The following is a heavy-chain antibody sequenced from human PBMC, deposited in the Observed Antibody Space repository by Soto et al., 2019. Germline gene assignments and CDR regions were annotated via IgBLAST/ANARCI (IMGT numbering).Heavy chain of an antibody. CDR3: ARQSQWEPAMGPDAFDI. Sequence: GASVKVSCKASGYTFTSYDINWVRQATGQGLEWMGWMNPNSGNTGYAQKFQGRVTMTRNTSISTAYMELSSLRSEDTAVYYCARQSQWEPAMGPDAFDIWGQGTMVTVSS. CDR2: MNPNSGNT. J-gene: IGHJ3*02. V-gene: IGHV1-8*01. CDR1: GYTFTSYD. D-gene: IGHD1-26*01.